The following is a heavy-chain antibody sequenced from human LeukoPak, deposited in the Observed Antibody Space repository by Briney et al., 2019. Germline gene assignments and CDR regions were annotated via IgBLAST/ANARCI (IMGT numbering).Heavy chain of an antibody. V-gene: IGHV4-61*02. Sequence: PSETLSLTCTVSGGSISSGSYYWRWLRQPAGKGLEWFGRIYTSGSTNYNPSRKSRVTISGETSKNQFSLKLSSVTAADTAVYYCARDPDDSTDYYYYMDVWGKGTTVTVSS. D-gene: IGHD4-11*01. CDR1: GGSISSGSYY. CDR2: IYTSGST. CDR3: ARDPDDSTDYYYYMDV. J-gene: IGHJ6*03.